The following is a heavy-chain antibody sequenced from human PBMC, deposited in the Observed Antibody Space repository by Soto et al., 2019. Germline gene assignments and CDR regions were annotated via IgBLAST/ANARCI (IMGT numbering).Heavy chain of an antibody. J-gene: IGHJ6*02. V-gene: IGHV1-18*04. CDR1: AYTFTSYG. CDR2: ISAYNGNT. D-gene: IGHD3-3*01. Sequence: ASLKVSCKASAYTFTSYGISWVRQAPGQGLEWMGWISAYNGNTNYAQKLQGGVTMTTDTSTSTAYMELRSLRSDDTAVYYCARDLELRITIFGVVTKDGMDVWGQGTAVTVSS. CDR3: ARDLELRITIFGVVTKDGMDV.